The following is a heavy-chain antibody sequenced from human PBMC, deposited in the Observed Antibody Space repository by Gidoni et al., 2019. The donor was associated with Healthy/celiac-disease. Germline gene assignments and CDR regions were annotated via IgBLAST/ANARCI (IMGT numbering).Heavy chain of an antibody. CDR3: ARVRDTAMVGPFDY. J-gene: IGHJ4*02. CDR1: GGTFSSYA. D-gene: IGHD5-18*01. Sequence: VQLVQSGAEVKKPGSSVNVSCTASGGTFSSYAISWVRQAPGQGLEWMGGIIPIFGTANYAQKFQGRVTITADESTSTAYMELSSLRSEDTAVYYCARVRDTAMVGPFDYWGQGTLGTVSS. V-gene: IGHV1-69*01. CDR2: IIPIFGTA.